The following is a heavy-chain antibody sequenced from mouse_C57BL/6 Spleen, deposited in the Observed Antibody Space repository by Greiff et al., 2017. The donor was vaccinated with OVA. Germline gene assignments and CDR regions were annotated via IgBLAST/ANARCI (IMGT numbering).Heavy chain of an antibody. D-gene: IGHD1-1*01. J-gene: IGHJ1*03. V-gene: IGHV5-17*01. Sequence: EVQVVESGGGLVKPGGSLTLSCAASGFTFRDYGMHWVRQAPSKGLEWVAYISSGSSTISYADTVKGRFTISRDNAKNTLFLQMTSLRSEDTAMYYCARRAVVALYWYFDVWGTGTTVTGSS. CDR3: ARRAVVALYWYFDV. CDR1: GFTFRDYG. CDR2: ISSGSSTI.